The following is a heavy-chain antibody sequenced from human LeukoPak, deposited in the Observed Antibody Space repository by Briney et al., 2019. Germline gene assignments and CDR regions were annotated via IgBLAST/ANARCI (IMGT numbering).Heavy chain of an antibody. CDR2: IWFDGTNK. J-gene: IGHJ4*02. CDR3: AKARGSGWHDPWYLDY. CDR1: GFTFSNYA. D-gene: IGHD6-19*01. V-gene: IGHV3-33*06. Sequence: GRSLRLSCAASGFTFSNYAMHWVRQAPGTGLELVAVIWFDGTNKYYGDSVRGRFTISRDNFKNRLYLQMNSLRAEDTAVYYCAKARGSGWHDPWYLDYWGQGTLVTVSS.